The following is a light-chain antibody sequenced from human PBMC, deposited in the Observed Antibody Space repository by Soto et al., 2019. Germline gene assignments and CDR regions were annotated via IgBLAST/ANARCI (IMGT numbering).Light chain of an antibody. CDR2: GAS. Sequence: EIVLTQSPATLSLPPGERATLSCRASQSVNNNYLAWYQQKPGQSPRLLIYGASIRATAIPDRFSGSGSGTDFTLTISRLEPEDSAVYYCQQHSRSITFGGGTKVDIK. CDR1: QSVNNNY. V-gene: IGKV3-20*01. CDR3: QQHSRSIT. J-gene: IGKJ4*01.